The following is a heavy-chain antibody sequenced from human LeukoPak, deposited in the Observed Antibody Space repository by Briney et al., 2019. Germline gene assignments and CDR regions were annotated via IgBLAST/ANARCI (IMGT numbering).Heavy chain of an antibody. J-gene: IGHJ4*02. CDR1: GFTFSSYS. CDR2: IDPSSYYI. CDR3: ARVSGRLERQSHLDF. V-gene: IGHV3-21*01. D-gene: IGHD1-1*01. Sequence: GGSLRLSCAASGFTFSSYSMNWVRQAPGKGLEWVSSIDPSSYYIYYGDSVKGRSAISRDNAKNSLYLQINSLRAEDTAVYYCARVSGRLERQSHLDFWGQGTLVTVSS.